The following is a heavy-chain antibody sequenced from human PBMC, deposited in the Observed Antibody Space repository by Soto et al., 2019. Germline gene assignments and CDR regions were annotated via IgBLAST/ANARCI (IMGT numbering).Heavy chain of an antibody. D-gene: IGHD5-12*01. V-gene: IGHV3-23*01. CDR2: ISGSGGST. J-gene: IGHJ5*01. Sequence: GESLSLSCSASGGPFSSYAMSWGRQAPGPGKEWVSAISGSGGSTYYADSVKGRFTISRDNSKNTLYLQMNSLRAEDTAVYYCAKDRGAVGLRRGVYTLLDPWGKGTRVTVSS. CDR1: GGPFSSYA. CDR3: AKDRGAVGLRRGVYTLLDP.